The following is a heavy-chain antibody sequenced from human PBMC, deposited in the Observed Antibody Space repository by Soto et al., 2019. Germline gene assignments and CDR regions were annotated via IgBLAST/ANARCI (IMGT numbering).Heavy chain of an antibody. CDR3: ASSVFFCIGGSCYSPLSFFYF. D-gene: IGHD2-15*01. V-gene: IGHV1-24*01. CDR1: GYTLTELS. Sequence: ASVKVSCKVSGYTLTELSMHWVRQAPGKGLERMGGFDPEDGETIYAQKFQGRVTMTEDTPTDTAYMELSSLRSEDTAVYYCASSVFFCIGGSCYSPLSFFYFWGRGSLVTVSS. CDR2: FDPEDGET. J-gene: IGHJ4*02.